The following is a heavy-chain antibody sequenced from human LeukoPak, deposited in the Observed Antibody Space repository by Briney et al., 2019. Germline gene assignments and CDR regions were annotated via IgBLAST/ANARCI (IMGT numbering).Heavy chain of an antibody. D-gene: IGHD6-19*01. Sequence: GGSLRLSCAASGFTFSSYSMNWVRQAPGKGLEWVSYISSSSSTIYYADSVKGRFTISRDNAKNSLYLQMNSLRAEDTAVYYCAREAQWLYEGGYYFDYWGQGTLVTVSS. CDR3: AREAQWLYEGGYYFDY. CDR2: ISSSSSTI. CDR1: GFTFSSYS. J-gene: IGHJ4*02. V-gene: IGHV3-48*01.